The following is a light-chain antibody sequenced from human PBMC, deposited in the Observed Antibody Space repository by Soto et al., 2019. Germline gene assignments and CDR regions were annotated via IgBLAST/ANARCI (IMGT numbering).Light chain of an antibody. Sequence: EIVLTQSPGTLSLSPGEGATLSCRASQTETVNSLAWYQQTPGQTPRLLIYAASTRATGIPDRFNGSGSGTDFVLTTSRLEPEDFAMYYCQQYGDSPFTFGPGTKVDI. J-gene: IGKJ3*01. CDR2: AAS. CDR1: QTETVNS. V-gene: IGKV3-20*01. CDR3: QQYGDSPFT.